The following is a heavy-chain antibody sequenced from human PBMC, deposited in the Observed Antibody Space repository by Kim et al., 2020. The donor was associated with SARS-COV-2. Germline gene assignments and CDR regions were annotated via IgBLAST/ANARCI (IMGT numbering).Heavy chain of an antibody. V-gene: IGHV1-69*04. J-gene: IGHJ6*03. CDR1: GGTFSSYA. CDR3: ARESMNSSSSDRIYYYYYMDV. CDR2: IIPILGIA. D-gene: IGHD6-6*01. Sequence: SVKVSCKASGGTFSSYAISWVRQAPGQGLEWMGRIIPILGIANYAQKFQGRVTITADKSTSTAYMELSSLRSEDTAVYYCARESMNSSSSDRIYYYYYMDVWGKGTTVTVSS.